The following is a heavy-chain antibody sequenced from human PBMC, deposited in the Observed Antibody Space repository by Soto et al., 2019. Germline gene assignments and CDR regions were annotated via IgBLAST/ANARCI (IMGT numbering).Heavy chain of an antibody. J-gene: IGHJ4*02. CDR2: IYSGGST. D-gene: IGHD2-15*01. CDR3: ASGTRYCSGGSCYTDY. Sequence: EVQLVESGGGLVQPGGSLKLSCAASGFTVSSNYMSWVRQAPGKGLEWVSVIYSGGSTYYADSVKGRFTISRDNSKNTLYLQMNSLRAEDTAVYYCASGTRYCSGGSCYTDYWRQGTLVTVSS. CDR1: GFTVSSNY. V-gene: IGHV3-66*01.